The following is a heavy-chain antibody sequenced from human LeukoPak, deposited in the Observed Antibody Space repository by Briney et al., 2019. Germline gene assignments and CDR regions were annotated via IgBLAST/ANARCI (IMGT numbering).Heavy chain of an antibody. Sequence: ASVKVSCKASGYTLTSYGITWVRQAPGQGLEWMGWISAYSGKTNYAQKLQGRVTMTTDTSTSTAYMELRSLRSDDTVVYYCARRLDYYDISGYHTLDYWGQGTLVTVSS. J-gene: IGHJ4*02. D-gene: IGHD3-22*01. CDR1: GYTLTSYG. CDR2: ISAYSGKT. CDR3: ARRLDYYDISGYHTLDY. V-gene: IGHV1-18*01.